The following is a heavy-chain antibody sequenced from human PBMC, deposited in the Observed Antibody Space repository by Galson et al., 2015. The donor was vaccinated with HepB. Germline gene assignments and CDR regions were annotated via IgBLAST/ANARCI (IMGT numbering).Heavy chain of an antibody. J-gene: IGHJ3*02. Sequence: SLRLSCAASVFTFSDYGMHWVRQAPGKGLEWVAVITYDGTNKYYADSVKGRFTISRDKSKNTLYLEMNSLRSEDTAVYYCAKDWRSNYEGDAFDIWGLGTMVTVSS. D-gene: IGHD1-7*01. CDR3: AKDWRSNYEGDAFDI. CDR1: VFTFSDYG. V-gene: IGHV3-30*18. CDR2: ITYDGTNK.